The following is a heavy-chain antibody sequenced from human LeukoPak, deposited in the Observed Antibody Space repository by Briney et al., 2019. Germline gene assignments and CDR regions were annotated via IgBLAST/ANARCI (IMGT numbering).Heavy chain of an antibody. D-gene: IGHD6-13*01. CDR3: AKGGDSGSWYLPYYYYYMDV. CDR2: ISSSGSTI. J-gene: IGHJ6*03. Sequence: GGSLRLSCAASGFTFSSYEMNWVRQAPGKGLEWVSYISSSGSTIYYADSVKGRFTISRDNSKNSLYLQMNSLRTEDTALYYCAKGGDSGSWYLPYYYYYMDVWGKGTTVTVSS. V-gene: IGHV3-48*03. CDR1: GFTFSSYE.